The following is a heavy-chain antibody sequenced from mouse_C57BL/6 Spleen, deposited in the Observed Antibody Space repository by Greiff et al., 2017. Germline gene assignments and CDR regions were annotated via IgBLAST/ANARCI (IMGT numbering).Heavy chain of an antibody. CDR3: AMTYDYGEEDYAMDD. V-gene: IGHV1-64*01. CDR2: IHPNSGST. D-gene: IGHD2-4*01. CDR1: GYTFTSYW. J-gene: IGHJ4*01. Sequence: VQLQQPGAELVKPGASVKLSCKASGYTFTSYWMHWVKQRPGQGLEWIGMIHPNSGSTNYNEKFKSKATLTVDKSSSTAYMQLSSLTSEDSAVYYCAMTYDYGEEDYAMDDWGQGTSVTVSS.